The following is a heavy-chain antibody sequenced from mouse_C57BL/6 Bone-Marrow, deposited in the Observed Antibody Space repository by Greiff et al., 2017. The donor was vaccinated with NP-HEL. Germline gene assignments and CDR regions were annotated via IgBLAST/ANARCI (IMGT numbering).Heavy chain of an antibody. CDR2: IDPSDSYT. J-gene: IGHJ1*03. CDR1: GHTFTSYW. CDR3: ARLSSGSWYFDV. Sequence: QVQLQQPGAELVMPGASVKLSCKASGHTFTSYWMHWVKQRPGQGLEWIGEIDPSDSYTNYNQKFKGKSTLTVDKSSSTAYMQLSSLTSEDSAVYYCARLSSGSWYFDVWGTGTTVTVSS. D-gene: IGHD3-2*02. V-gene: IGHV1-69*01.